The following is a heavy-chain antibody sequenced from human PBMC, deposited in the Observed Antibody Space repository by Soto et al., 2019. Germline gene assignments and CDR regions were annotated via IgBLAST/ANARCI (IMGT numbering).Heavy chain of an antibody. D-gene: IGHD6-19*01. J-gene: IGHJ4*02. CDR3: AKGGRQWLVTSDFNY. V-gene: IGHV3-30*18. Sequence: PGGSLRLSCAASGFTFSDYAIHWVRQAPGKGLEWVAVVSHDGRNTHYADSVKGRFTISRDSSKNTVSLEMTSLTAEDTAVYYCAKGGRQWLVTSDFNYWGQGALVTVSS. CDR2: VSHDGRNT. CDR1: GFTFSDYA.